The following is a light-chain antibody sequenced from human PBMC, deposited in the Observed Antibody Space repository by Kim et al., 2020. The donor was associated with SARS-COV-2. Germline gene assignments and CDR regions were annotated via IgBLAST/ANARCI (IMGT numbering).Light chain of an antibody. Sequence: GQADTISCTGTSSDVGGYNYVSWYQHHPGKAPKLMIYEVTKRPSGVPDRFSGSKSGNTASLTVSGLQAEDEADYYCGSYVGNNNFVFGTGTKVTVL. CDR1: SSDVGGYNY. CDR3: GSYVGNNNFV. V-gene: IGLV2-8*01. CDR2: EVT. J-gene: IGLJ1*01.